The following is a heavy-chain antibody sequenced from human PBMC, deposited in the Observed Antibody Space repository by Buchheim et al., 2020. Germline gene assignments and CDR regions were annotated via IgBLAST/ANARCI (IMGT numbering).Heavy chain of an antibody. V-gene: IGHV3-30*04. CDR2: ISYDGSNK. J-gene: IGHJ6*02. D-gene: IGHD1-14*01. Sequence: QVQLVESGGGVVQPGRSLRLSCAASGFTFSSYAMHWVRQAPGKGLEWVAVISYDGSNKYYADSVKGRFTISRDNSKNKLYLQMNSLRAEDTAVYYCAREEPRLLRQFYYYGMDVWGQGTT. CDR1: GFTFSSYA. CDR3: AREEPRLLRQFYYYGMDV.